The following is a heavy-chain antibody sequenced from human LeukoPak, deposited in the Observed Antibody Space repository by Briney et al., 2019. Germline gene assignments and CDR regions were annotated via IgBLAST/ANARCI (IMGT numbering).Heavy chain of an antibody. Sequence: HWASVKVSCKASGYTFTSYGISWVRQAPGQGLEWMGWISAYNGNTNYAQKLQGRVTMTTDTSTSTAYMELRSLRSEDTAVYYCARGLKKRGGYYYYYYMDVWGKGTTVTVSS. CDR2: ISAYNGNT. CDR1: GYTFTSYG. CDR3: ARGLKKRGGYYYYYYMDV. J-gene: IGHJ6*03. D-gene: IGHD3-10*01. V-gene: IGHV1-18*01.